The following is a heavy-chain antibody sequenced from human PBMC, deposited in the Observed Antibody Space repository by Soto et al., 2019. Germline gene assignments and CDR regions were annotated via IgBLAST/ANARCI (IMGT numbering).Heavy chain of an antibody. Sequence: LRLSCAASGFTVSSSQMTWVRQAPGKALEWVSVVFIGGTTQYAVSVKGRFTISRDYSKNTVYLQMNSLRAEDTAVYYCARLGPYAAGTYSFRHNRFDPWRQGTLVT. CDR2: VFIGGTT. D-gene: IGHD3-10*01. CDR1: GFTVSSSQ. V-gene: IGHV3-53*01. J-gene: IGHJ5*02. CDR3: ARLGPYAAGTYSFRHNRFDP.